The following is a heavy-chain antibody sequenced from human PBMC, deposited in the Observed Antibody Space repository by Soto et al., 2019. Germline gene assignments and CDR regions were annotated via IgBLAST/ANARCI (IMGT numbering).Heavy chain of an antibody. J-gene: IGHJ4*02. V-gene: IGHV4-59*01. CDR3: ARDTGYGSGSYYNLDY. CDR1: GGSISSYY. CDR2: IYYSGST. Sequence: SETLSLTCTVSGGSISSYYWSWIRQPPGKGLEWIGYIYYSGSTNYNPSLKSRVTISVDTSKNQFSLKLSSVTAADTAVYYCARDTGYGSGSYYNLDYWGQGTLVTVSS. D-gene: IGHD3-10*01.